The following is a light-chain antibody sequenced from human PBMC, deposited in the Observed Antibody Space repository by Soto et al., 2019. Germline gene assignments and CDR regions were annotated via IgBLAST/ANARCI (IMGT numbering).Light chain of an antibody. Sequence: QCALPQPASVSGSPGQSITISCTGTSSDVGGYNYVSWYQQHPGKAPKLMIYDVSNRPSGVSNRFSGSKSGNTASLTISGLQAEDEADYYCSSYTSSSTGVFGTGTKVTVL. CDR2: DVS. J-gene: IGLJ1*01. CDR3: SSYTSSSTGV. V-gene: IGLV2-14*01. CDR1: SSDVGGYNY.